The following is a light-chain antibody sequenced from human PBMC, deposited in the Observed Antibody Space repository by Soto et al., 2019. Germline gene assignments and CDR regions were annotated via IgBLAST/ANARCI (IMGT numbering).Light chain of an antibody. CDR3: QQYSGLTLT. CDR1: QSVSSNY. J-gene: IGKJ4*01. Sequence: EVVLTQSPGTLSLSPGERVTLSCRASQSVSSNYLAWYQHKPGQAPRLLIFGASNRATGIPHRFSGSGSGTDFTLTISGLEPDDFAVYYCQQYSGLTLTFGGGTKLDI. V-gene: IGKV3-20*01. CDR2: GAS.